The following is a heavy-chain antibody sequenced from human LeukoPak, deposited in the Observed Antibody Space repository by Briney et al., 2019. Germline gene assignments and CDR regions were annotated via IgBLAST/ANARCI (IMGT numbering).Heavy chain of an antibody. CDR1: GFTFSSYW. CDR2: VNGDGSTT. V-gene: IGHV3-74*01. J-gene: IGHJ4*02. D-gene: IGHD1-1*01. Sequence: QSGGSLRLSCAASGFTFSSYWMHWVRQAPGKGLVWVSRVNGDGSTTTYADSVKGRFTISRDNAKNTLYLQMNSLRAEDTAVYYCARVYNWNGFDYWGQGTLVTVSS. CDR3: ARVYNWNGFDY.